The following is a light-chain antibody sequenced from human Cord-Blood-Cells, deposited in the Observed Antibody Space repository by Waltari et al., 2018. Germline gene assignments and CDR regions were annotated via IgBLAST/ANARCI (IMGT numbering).Light chain of an antibody. CDR2: KDR. Sequence: SYELTQPPSVSVSPGQTARITCSGAALPKKYAYWYHQKPGQAPVLVIYKDRERPSGIPERFSGSSSGTTVTLTISGVQAEDEADYYCQSADSSGTYVVFGGGTKLTVL. V-gene: IGLV3-25*03. J-gene: IGLJ2*01. CDR3: QSADSSGTYVV. CDR1: ALPKKY.